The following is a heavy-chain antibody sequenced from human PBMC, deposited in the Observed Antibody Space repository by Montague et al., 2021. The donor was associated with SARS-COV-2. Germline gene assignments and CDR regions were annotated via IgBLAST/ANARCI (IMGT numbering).Heavy chain of an antibody. CDR1: GGSISSYY. CDR3: ARGGGNSADYYNYTMDV. J-gene: IGHJ6*02. V-gene: IGHV4-59*01. CDR2: IYHNGST. Sequence: SETLSLTCTVSGGSISSYYWTWIRQPPGKGLESIGYIYHNGSTKYNPSLKSRVTISVDTSKNQFSLKLSSVSVADTAVYYCARGGGNSADYYNYTMDVWGQGTTVT. D-gene: IGHD4-23*01.